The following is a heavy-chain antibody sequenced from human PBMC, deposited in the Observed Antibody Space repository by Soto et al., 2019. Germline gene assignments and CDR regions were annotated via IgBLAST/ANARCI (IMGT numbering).Heavy chain of an antibody. CDR3: AHRRVYSRRLWNCGTFDV. J-gene: IGHJ3*01. D-gene: IGHD1-7*01. CDR2: IYWDDDK. CDR1: GFSLTTSGVA. V-gene: IGHV2-5*02. Sequence: QITLKESGPALVKPAQTLTLTCTFSGFSLTTSGVAVGWIRQPPGKALECLALIYWDDDKYYSPSLKNRLTIPKETSKNQVVLTMTNEDPVDTATYYCAHRRVYSRRLWNCGTFDVWGQGTMVTVSS.